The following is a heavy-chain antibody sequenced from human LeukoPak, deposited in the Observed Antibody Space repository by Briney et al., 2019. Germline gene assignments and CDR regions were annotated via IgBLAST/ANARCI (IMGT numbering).Heavy chain of an antibody. V-gene: IGHV4-39*01. CDR3: ASPPYSEGALDV. J-gene: IGHJ3*01. CDR2: IYYSGST. CDR1: GGSISSSSYY. D-gene: IGHD6-13*01. Sequence: PSETLSLTCTVSGGSISSSSYYWGWIRQPPGKGLEWIGSIYYSGSTYYNPSLKSRVTISVDTSKNQFSLKLSSVTAADTAVYYCASPPYSEGALDVWGQGTMVSVSS.